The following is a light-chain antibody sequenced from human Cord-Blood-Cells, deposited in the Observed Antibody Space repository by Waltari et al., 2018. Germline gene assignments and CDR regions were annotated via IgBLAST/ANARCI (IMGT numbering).Light chain of an antibody. V-gene: IGLV1-47*01. CDR1: SSNIGSNY. J-gene: IGLJ3*02. CDR2: RNN. CDR3: AAWDDSLSGRV. Sequence: QSVLTQPPSASGTPGQRVTISCSGSSSNIGSNYVYWYQQLPGTAPKLLIYRNNQRPSGVPDRFSGSKSGPSASLAISGLRSEDEADYYCAAWDDSLSGRVFGGGTKLTVL.